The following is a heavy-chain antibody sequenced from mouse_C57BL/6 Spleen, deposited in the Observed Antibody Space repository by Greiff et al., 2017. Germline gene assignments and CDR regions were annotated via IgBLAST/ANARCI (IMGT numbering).Heavy chain of an antibody. V-gene: IGHV1-42*01. CDR3: ARWNYYGSSYFDY. CDR2: INPSTGGT. J-gene: IGHJ2*01. CDR1: GYSFTGYY. D-gene: IGHD1-1*01. Sequence: VQLKQSGPELVKPGASVKISCTASGYSFTGYYMNWVKQSPETSLEWIGEINPSTGGTTDNQKFKDKATLTVDKSSSTAYMQLKSLPSEDSAVYYCARWNYYGSSYFDYWGQGTTLTVSS.